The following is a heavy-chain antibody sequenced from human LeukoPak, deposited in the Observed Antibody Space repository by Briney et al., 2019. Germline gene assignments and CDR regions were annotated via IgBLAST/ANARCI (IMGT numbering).Heavy chain of an antibody. Sequence: PGGSLRLSCAASGFTFSTYSMNWVRQAPGKGLEWVSSISSSSTDIYYADSVKGRFTISRDNAKNSLYLQMNSLRAEDTAVYYCARVGDGYNFYYYYMDVWGKGTTVTISS. CDR3: ARVGDGYNFYYYYMDV. CDR2: ISSSSTDI. CDR1: GFTFSTYS. D-gene: IGHD5-24*01. V-gene: IGHV3-21*01. J-gene: IGHJ6*03.